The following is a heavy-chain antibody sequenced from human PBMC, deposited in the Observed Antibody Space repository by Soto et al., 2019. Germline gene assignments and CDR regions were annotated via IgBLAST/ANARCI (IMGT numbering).Heavy chain of an antibody. CDR3: ARSPGIYFDY. V-gene: IGHV4-59*01. Sequence: SETLSLTCTVSGGSSSSYYWSWIRQPPGKGLEWIGYIYYSGSTNYNPSLKSRVAISVDTSKNQFSLKLNSVTAADTALYYCARSPGIYFDYWGQGVMVTVSS. CDR2: IYYSGST. CDR1: GGSSSSYY. J-gene: IGHJ4*02. D-gene: IGHD1-26*01.